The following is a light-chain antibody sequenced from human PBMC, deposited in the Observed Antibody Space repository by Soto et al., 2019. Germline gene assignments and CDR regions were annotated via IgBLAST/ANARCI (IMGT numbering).Light chain of an antibody. CDR3: QHLNTYPYT. CDR1: QGISTY. Sequence: DIQLTQSPSFLSASVGDRVTISCRASQGISTYLAWYQQKPGKAPNLLIYAASTLQSGVPSRFSGSGSGTEFTLTISSLQPEDFATYYCQHLNTYPYTFGQGTELEIK. CDR2: AAS. J-gene: IGKJ2*01. V-gene: IGKV1-9*01.